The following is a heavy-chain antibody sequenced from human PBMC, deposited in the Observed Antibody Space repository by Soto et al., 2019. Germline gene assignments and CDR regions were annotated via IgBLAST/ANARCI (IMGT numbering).Heavy chain of an antibody. D-gene: IGHD3-22*01. CDR2: ISAYNGNT. J-gene: IGHJ4*02. CDR3: ARGLNYYDGFGRFDY. V-gene: IGHV1-18*01. CDR1: GYTFTSYG. Sequence: QVQLVQSGAEVKKPGASVKVSCKASGYTFTSYGISWVRQAPGQGLEWMGWISAYNGNTNYAQKLQGRVTMTTDTTTSTAYMELRSLRSVDTGVYYCARGLNYYDGFGRFDYWGQATLVTVSS.